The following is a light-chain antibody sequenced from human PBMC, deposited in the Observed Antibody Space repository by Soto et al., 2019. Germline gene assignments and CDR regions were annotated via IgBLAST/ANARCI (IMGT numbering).Light chain of an antibody. CDR2: DVS. J-gene: IGLJ2*01. CDR1: SSDVGGYNY. V-gene: IGLV2-14*01. Sequence: QSVLTQPASVSGSPGQSITISCTGTSSDVGGYNYVSWYQQHPGKAPKLMIYDVSNRPSGVSTRFSGYKSGNTASLTISGLQAEDEAYYYCSSYTSSSTLVFGGGTKLTVL. CDR3: SSYTSSSTLV.